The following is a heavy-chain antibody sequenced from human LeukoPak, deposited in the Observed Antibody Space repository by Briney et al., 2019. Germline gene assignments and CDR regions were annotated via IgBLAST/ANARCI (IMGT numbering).Heavy chain of an antibody. CDR3: AREGDYYGPGSHYGGAFDP. CDR1: GGSVITTHW. V-gene: IGHV4-4*02. D-gene: IGHD3-10*01. CDR2: IYHSGRA. J-gene: IGHJ5*02. Sequence: SETLSLTCTISGGSVITTHWWNWVRQSPGKGLEWIGEIYHSGRANYNPSLESRVTISVDKSENQLSLKLTSVTAADTAVYYCAREGDYYGPGSHYGGAFDPWGQGTLVIVSS.